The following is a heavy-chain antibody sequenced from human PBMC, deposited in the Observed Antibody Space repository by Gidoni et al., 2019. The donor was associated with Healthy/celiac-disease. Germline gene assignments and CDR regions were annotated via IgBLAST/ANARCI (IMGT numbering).Heavy chain of an antibody. CDR2: IKSKTDGGTT. Sequence: EVQLVESGGGLVKPGGSLRLSCAASGFPFSNAWMSWVRQAPGKGLEWVGRIKSKTDGGTTDYAAPVKGRFTISRDDSKNTLYLQMNSLKTEDTAVYYCTTEDGELPYDAFDIWGQGTMVTVSS. V-gene: IGHV3-15*01. D-gene: IGHD1-26*01. J-gene: IGHJ3*02. CDR1: GFPFSNAW. CDR3: TTEDGELPYDAFDI.